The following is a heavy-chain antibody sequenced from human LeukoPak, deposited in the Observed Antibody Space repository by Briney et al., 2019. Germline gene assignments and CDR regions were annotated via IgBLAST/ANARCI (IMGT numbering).Heavy chain of an antibody. CDR3: ARDLGPYCSSTSCYTGYYYMDV. D-gene: IGHD2-2*02. Sequence: SETLSLTCTVSGGSISSGGYCWSWIRQHPGKGLEWIGYIYYSGSTNYNPSLKSRVTISVDTSKNQFSLKLSSVTAADTAVYYCARDLGPYCSSTSCYTGYYYMDVWGKGTTVTVSS. J-gene: IGHJ6*03. CDR2: IYYSGST. CDR1: GGSISSGGYC. V-gene: IGHV4-61*08.